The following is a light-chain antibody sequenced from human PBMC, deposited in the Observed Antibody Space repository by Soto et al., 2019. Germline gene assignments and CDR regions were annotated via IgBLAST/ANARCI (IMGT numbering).Light chain of an antibody. Sequence: QSVLTQPPSASGTPGQRVTISCSGSSSNIGSNYVYWYQQLPGTVPQLLIYTNSERPSGVPDRFSCSKSGTSASLAISGLRSEDEADYYCAAWDDSLSGVVFGGGTKVTVL. CDR1: SSNIGSNY. CDR3: AAWDDSLSGVV. V-gene: IGLV1-47*01. CDR2: TNS. J-gene: IGLJ2*01.